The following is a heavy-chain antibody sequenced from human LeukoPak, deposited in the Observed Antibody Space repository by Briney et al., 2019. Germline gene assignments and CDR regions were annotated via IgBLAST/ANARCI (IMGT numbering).Heavy chain of an antibody. CDR1: GGSLSLYS. J-gene: IGHJ6*03. D-gene: IGHD3-10*01. CDR3: ARDRVGYYGSGSYYKVPYDYYYYMDV. Sequence: TLSLTPTVSGGSLSLYSWRWIRQPAGKGLDRLGRIYTRGRPHYTPSLTSPVTMSVDTSKNQFSLTLSSVTAPGSALYYCARDRVGYYGSGSYYKVPYDYYYYMDVWGKGTTVTVSS. CDR2: IYTRGRP. V-gene: IGHV4-4*07.